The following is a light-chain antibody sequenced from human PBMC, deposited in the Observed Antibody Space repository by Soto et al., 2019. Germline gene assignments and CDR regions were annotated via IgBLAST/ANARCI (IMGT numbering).Light chain of an antibody. CDR3: ASWDDSVFGGL. Sequence: QSVLTQPPSVSGAPGQRVTISCSGTSSNIGADYDVHWYQQLPGTAPKLLIFDYSIRPSGVPDRFSASKSGTSASLAITGLQAEDEADYYCASWDDSVFGGLFGGGTKLTVL. V-gene: IGLV1-40*01. CDR2: DYS. CDR1: SSNIGADYD. J-gene: IGLJ3*02.